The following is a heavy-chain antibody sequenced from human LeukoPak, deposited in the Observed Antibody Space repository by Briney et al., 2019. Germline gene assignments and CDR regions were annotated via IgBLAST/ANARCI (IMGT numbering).Heavy chain of an antibody. CDR2: TYYSGST. CDR1: GGSISNYY. V-gene: IGHV4-59*01. D-gene: IGHD3-22*01. CDR3: ARSSVPYYYYNYYMDV. J-gene: IGHJ6*03. Sequence: SETLSLTCTVSGGSISNYYWTWIRQPPGKGLEWIGYTYYSGSTNYNPSLKSRVTISVDTSKNQFSLKLSSVTAADTAVYYCARSSVPYYYYNYYMDVWGKGTSVTVSS.